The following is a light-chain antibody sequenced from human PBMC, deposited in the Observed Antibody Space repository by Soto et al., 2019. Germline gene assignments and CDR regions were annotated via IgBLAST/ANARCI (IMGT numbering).Light chain of an antibody. CDR3: CSYAGSYTWV. CDR1: SSDVGGYNY. V-gene: IGLV2-11*01. J-gene: IGLJ3*02. CDR2: DVS. Sequence: QSALTQPRSXXXXPGQSVTISCTGTSSDVGGYNYVSWYQQHPGKAPKLMVYDVSKRPSGVPDRFSGSKSGNTASLTISGLQAEDEADYYCCSYAGSYTWVFGGGTKLTVL.